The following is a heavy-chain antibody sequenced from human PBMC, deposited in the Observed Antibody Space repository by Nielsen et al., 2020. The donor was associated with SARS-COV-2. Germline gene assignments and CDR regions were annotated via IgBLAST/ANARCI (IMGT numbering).Heavy chain of an antibody. V-gene: IGHV6-1*01. CDR2: IYYRSKWFY. J-gene: IGHJ6*02. Sequence: SQTLSLTCVISGDSVSSSSVAWNWIRQSPSRGLEWLGRIYYRSKWFYEYATFVRSRITIDPDTSKNHFSLHLNSVTSEDTAMYYCTRDPGYYHCMDVWGQGTTVIVSS. CDR3: TRDPGYYHCMDV. CDR1: GDSVSSSSVA.